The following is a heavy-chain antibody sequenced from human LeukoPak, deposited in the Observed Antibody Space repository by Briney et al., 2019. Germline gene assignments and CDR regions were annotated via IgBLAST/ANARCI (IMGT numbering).Heavy chain of an antibody. CDR2: INPSGGTT. J-gene: IGHJ4*02. V-gene: IGHV1-46*01. CDR1: GYTFATYY. Sequence: GASGKVSCKASGYTFATYYMHWVRQAPGQGLEWMGMINPSGGTTSYAQKFQGRVTMTRDTSTSTVYMELSSLRSEDTAVYYCARNWGHFDYWGQGTLVTVSS. CDR3: ARNWGHFDY. D-gene: IGHD7-27*01.